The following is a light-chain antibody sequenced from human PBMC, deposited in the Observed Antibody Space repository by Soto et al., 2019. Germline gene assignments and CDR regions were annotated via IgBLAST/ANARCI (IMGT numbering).Light chain of an antibody. CDR3: CTYAGLYPHV. CDR1: SSDVGGYNF. J-gene: IGLJ1*01. Sequence: QSALTQSRSVSGSPGQSVTISCTGTSSDVGGYNFVSWYQQYPGKAPKLIIYDVTKRPSGVPDRFSGSKSGNTASLTISGLQTDYEADYYCCTYAGLYPHVFGTGTKLTVL. V-gene: IGLV2-11*01. CDR2: DVT.